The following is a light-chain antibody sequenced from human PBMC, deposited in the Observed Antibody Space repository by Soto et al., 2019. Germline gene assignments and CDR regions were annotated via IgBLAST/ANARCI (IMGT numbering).Light chain of an antibody. J-gene: IGLJ2*01. CDR3: QSYDTSLMSGPVV. V-gene: IGLV1-40*01. CDR2: GNT. Sequence: QSVLTQPPSVSGAPGQRVTISCTGSNSNIGAGYDVHWYQHLPGAAPKLLIYGNTNRPSGVPDRFSGSKSGTTASLAITGLQADDEGEYYCQSYDTSLMSGPVVVGGGTKLTVL. CDR1: NSNIGAGYD.